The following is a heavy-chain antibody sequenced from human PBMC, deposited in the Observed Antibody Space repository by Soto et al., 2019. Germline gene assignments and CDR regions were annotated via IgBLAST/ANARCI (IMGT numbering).Heavy chain of an antibody. CDR1: GDSISSPNW. J-gene: IGHJ4*02. V-gene: IGHV4-4*02. Sequence: QVQLQESGPGLVKPSETLSLTCAVSGDSISSPNWWSWYRQTPGKGLELIGEMFASVSSNYNPSLNGRVTISLDTSKNHFSLKLTSLTAADTAIYYCAREGFDHRPDYWGQGIPVTVSS. CDR3: AREGFDHRPDY. CDR2: MFASVSS.